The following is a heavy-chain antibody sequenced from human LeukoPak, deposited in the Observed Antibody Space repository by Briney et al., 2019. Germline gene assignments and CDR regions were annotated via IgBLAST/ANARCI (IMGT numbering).Heavy chain of an antibody. CDR2: ISSSDSTI. CDR3: ARVLGIPLGY. V-gene: IGHV3-48*03. CDR1: GFTFSSYE. D-gene: IGHD1-14*01. J-gene: IGHJ4*02. Sequence: GGSLRLSCAASGFTFSSYEMNWVRQAPGKGLEWVSYISSSDSTIYYADSVKGRFTISRDNAKNSLYLQMNSLRAEDTAVYYCARVLGIPLGYWGQGTLVTVSS.